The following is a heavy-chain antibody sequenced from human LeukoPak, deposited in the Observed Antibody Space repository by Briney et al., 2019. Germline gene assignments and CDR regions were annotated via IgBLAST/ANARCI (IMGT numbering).Heavy chain of an antibody. CDR2: IYPSGST. D-gene: IGHD6-13*01. V-gene: IGHV4-4*09. CDR1: GGSISSYY. CDR3: ARLGSSWYFWFDP. J-gene: IGHJ5*02. Sequence: PSETLSLTCTVSGGSISSYYWSWIRQPPGKGLDGIGYIYPSGSTNYKPSLKSRVTISVDTSKYQFSLKLSSVTAADTAVYYCARLGSSWYFWFDPWGQGTLVTVSS.